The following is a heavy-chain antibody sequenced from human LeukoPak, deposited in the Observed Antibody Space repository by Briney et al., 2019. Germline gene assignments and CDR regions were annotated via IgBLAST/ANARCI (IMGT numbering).Heavy chain of an antibody. D-gene: IGHD7-27*01. Sequence: SETLSLTCSVSGVSFSGYYWSWIRQPPGKGPEWIGEISHSGSTSYNPSLQSRVTTSLDTSRNQFSLNLAFVTAADTAIYYCTKTSPGVPLDFWGQGALVTVSS. V-gene: IGHV4-34*01. J-gene: IGHJ4*02. CDR1: GVSFSGYY. CDR3: TKTSPGVPLDF. CDR2: ISHSGST.